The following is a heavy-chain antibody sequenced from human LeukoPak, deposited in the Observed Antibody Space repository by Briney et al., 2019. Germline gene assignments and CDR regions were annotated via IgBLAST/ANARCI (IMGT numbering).Heavy chain of an antibody. CDR1: GFTFSNYW. J-gene: IGHJ4*02. V-gene: IGHV3-74*01. Sequence: GGSLRLSCAASGFTFSNYWMHWVRQAPGNGLVWVSRSYTDGSSTNYADFVKGRFTISRNNAKNTLYLQMNSLRGEDTAVYYCARGASNRFDYWGQGTLVTVSS. D-gene: IGHD1-14*01. CDR3: ARGASNRFDY. CDR2: SYTDGSST.